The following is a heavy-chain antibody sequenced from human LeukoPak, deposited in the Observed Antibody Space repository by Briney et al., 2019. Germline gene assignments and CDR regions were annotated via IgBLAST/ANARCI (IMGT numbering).Heavy chain of an antibody. D-gene: IGHD3-10*01. CDR1: RFIFSNYY. Sequence: GGSLRLSCTASRFIFSNYYMGWVRQAPGKGLEWVANIIEDGSKKYYVDSVEGRFTISRDNTKNSVYLQMNSLRAEDTGLYYCARRRYGTGMDVWGQGTTVTV. V-gene: IGHV3-7*01. CDR2: IIEDGSKK. CDR3: ARRRYGTGMDV. J-gene: IGHJ6*02.